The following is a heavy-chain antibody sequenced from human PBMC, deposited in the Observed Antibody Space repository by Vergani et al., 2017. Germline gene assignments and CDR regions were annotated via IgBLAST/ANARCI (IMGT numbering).Heavy chain of an antibody. V-gene: IGHV4-61*02. CDR3: ARHGSSGNYYQLCDS. CDR2: LYTSGST. CDR1: GGSISSGSYY. Sequence: QVQLQESGPGLVKPSQTLSLTCTVSGGSISSGSYYWSWLRQPAGKGLEWIGRLYTSGSTNYNPSLKSRVTISVDTYQNQFSLKLSSVTAADTALYHCARHGSSGNYYQLCDSWGQGTLVIVSS. J-gene: IGHJ4*02. D-gene: IGHD3-10*01.